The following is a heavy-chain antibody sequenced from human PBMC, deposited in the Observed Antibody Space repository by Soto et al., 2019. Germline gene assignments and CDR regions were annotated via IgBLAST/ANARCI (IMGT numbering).Heavy chain of an antibody. D-gene: IGHD5-12*01. CDR3: ARVGGYSGDSWCDH. V-gene: IGHV3-33*01. CDR2: IWYDGSNK. CDR1: GFTFSSYG. Sequence: GGSLRLSCAASGFTFSSYGMHWVRQAPGKGLEWVAVIWYDGSNKYYADSVKGRFTISRGNSKNTLYLQMNSLRAEDTAVYYCARVGGYSGDSWCDHWGQGTLVTVSS. J-gene: IGHJ5*02.